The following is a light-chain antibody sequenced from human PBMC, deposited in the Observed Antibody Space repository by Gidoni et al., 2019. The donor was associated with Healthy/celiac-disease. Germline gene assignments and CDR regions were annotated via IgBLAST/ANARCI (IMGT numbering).Light chain of an antibody. J-gene: IGKJ1*01. Sequence: EIVMTQSPATLSVSPGARATLSCRASQSGSSNLDWYQQKPGQAPRLLIYGASTRATGIPARFRGSGSGTEFTLTISSLQSEDFAVYYCQQYNNWPWTFGQGTKVEIK. CDR1: QSGSSN. CDR3: QQYNNWPWT. V-gene: IGKV3-15*01. CDR2: GAS.